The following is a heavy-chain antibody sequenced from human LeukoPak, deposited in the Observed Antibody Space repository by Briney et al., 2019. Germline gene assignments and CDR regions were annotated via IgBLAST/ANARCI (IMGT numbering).Heavy chain of an antibody. J-gene: IGHJ4*02. CDR3: ARAYNSHFDY. Sequence: AGGSLRLSCAASGFTFSRYWMHWVRQAPGKGLVCVSRIKSDGSSTSYADSVKGRFTISRDDAKNTLYLQMNSPRAEDTAVYYCARAYNSHFDYWGQGALVTVSS. CDR2: IKSDGSST. V-gene: IGHV3-74*01. CDR1: GFTFSRYW. D-gene: IGHD1-1*01.